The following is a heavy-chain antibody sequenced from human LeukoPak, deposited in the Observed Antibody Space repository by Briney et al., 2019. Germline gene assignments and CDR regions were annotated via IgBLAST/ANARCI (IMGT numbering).Heavy chain of an antibody. D-gene: IGHD6-13*01. CDR1: GGSVSSYY. CDR3: ARHKSMAATGDDAFDI. J-gene: IGHJ3*02. Sequence: PSETLSLTCTVSGGSVSSYYWSWIRQPPGKGLEWIGYIFYSGSTNYNPSLKSRVTISVDTSKNQFSLKLSSVTAADTAVYFCARHKSMAATGDDAFDIWGQGTMVTVSS. CDR2: IFYSGST. V-gene: IGHV4-59*08.